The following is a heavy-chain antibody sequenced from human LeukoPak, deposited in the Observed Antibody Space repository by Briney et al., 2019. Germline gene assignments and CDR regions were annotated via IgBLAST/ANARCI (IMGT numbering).Heavy chain of an antibody. CDR1: GFTFSSYA. CDR2: ISGSGGST. V-gene: IGHV3-23*01. Sequence: GGSLRLSCAASGFTFSSYAMSWVRQAPGKGLEWVSAISGSGGSTYYADSVKGRFTISRDNSKNTLYLQMNSLRAEDTAVYYCAKVLRDYDFWSGSVSYMDVWGKGTTVTVSS. D-gene: IGHD3-3*01. CDR3: AKVLRDYDFWSGSVSYMDV. J-gene: IGHJ6*03.